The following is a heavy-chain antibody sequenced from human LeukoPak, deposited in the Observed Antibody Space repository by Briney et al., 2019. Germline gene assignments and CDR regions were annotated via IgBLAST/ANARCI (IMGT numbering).Heavy chain of an antibody. Sequence: PSETLSLTCTVSGGSISSSSYYWGWIRQPPGKGLEWIGSIYYSGSTYYNPSLKSRATISVDTSKNQFSLKLSSVTAADTAVYYCARDSATAMVESDAFDIWGQGTMVTVSS. V-gene: IGHV4-39*07. J-gene: IGHJ3*02. CDR3: ARDSATAMVESDAFDI. D-gene: IGHD5-18*01. CDR1: GGSISSSSYY. CDR2: IYYSGST.